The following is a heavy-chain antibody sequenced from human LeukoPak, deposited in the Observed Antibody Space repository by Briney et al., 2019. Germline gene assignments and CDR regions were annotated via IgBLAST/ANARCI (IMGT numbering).Heavy chain of an antibody. V-gene: IGHV3-9*01. D-gene: IGHD2-21*02. Sequence: PGGSLRLSCAASGFTFDDYAMHWVRQAPGKGLEWVSGISWNSGSIGYADSVKGRFTISRDNAKNSLYLQMNSLRAEDTALYYCAKANCGGDSYPAEDYYGMDVWGQGTTVTVSS. CDR3: AKANCGGDSYPAEDYYGMDV. CDR2: ISWNSGSI. J-gene: IGHJ6*02. CDR1: GFTFDDYA.